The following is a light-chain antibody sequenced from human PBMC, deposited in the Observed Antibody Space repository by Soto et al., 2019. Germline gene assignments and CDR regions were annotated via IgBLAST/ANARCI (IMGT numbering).Light chain of an antibody. CDR1: QSVSSN. CDR2: GAS. J-gene: IGKJ1*01. V-gene: IGKV3-15*01. CDR3: QQYNDWPPWT. Sequence: EIVMTQSPATLSVSPGERATLSCMASQSVSSNLAWYQQKPGQAPWLLIYGASTRATGIPARFSGSRSGTEFTLTISSLQSEDFADYYCQQYNDWPPWTFGQGTQVEIK.